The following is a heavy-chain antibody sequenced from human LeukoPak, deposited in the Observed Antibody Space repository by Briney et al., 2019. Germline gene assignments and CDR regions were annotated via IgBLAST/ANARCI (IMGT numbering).Heavy chain of an antibody. CDR3: ARDRGYGDYVFWYFDL. D-gene: IGHD4-17*01. J-gene: IGHJ2*01. V-gene: IGHV4-4*07. CDR1: AGSISSYY. Sequence: SETLSLTCTVSAGSISSYYWGWIRQPAGKGLEWIGRIYTSGSTNHNPSLKSRVTMSVDTSKNQFSLKLSSVTAADTAVYYCARDRGYGDYVFWYFDLWGRGTLVTVSS. CDR2: IYTSGST.